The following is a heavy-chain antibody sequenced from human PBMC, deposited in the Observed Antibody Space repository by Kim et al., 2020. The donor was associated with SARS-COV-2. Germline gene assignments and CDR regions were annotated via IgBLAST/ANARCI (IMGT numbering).Heavy chain of an antibody. CDR2: IDPSDSYT. J-gene: IGHJ6*02. V-gene: IGHV5-10-1*01. CDR3: ARDGAYYYGMDV. Sequence: GESLKISCKGSGYSFTSYWISWVRQMPGKGLEWMGRIDPSDSYTNYSPSFQGHVTISADKSISTAYRQWSSLKASDTAMYYCARDGAYYYGMDVWGQGTTVTVSS. D-gene: IGHD3-16*01. CDR1: GYSFTSYW.